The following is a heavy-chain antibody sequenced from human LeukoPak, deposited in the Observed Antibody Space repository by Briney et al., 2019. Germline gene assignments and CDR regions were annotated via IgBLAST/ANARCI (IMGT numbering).Heavy chain of an antibody. J-gene: IGHJ5*02. CDR2: INHSGST. D-gene: IGHD3-9*01. Sequence: SETLSLTCAVYGGSFSGYYWSWIRQPPGKGLEWIGEINHSGSTNYNPSLKSRVTISVDTSKNQFSLKLSSVTAADTAVYYCARGDDYGILTGHQNWFDPWGQGTLVTVSS. V-gene: IGHV4-34*01. CDR3: ARGDDYGILTGHQNWFDP. CDR1: GGSFSGYY.